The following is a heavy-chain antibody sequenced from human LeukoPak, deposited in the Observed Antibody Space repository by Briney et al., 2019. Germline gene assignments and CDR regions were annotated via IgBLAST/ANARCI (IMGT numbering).Heavy chain of an antibody. J-gene: IGHJ4*02. CDR1: GFTFTSYA. Sequence: GGSLRLSCAASGFTFTSYAMSWVRQAPGKGLEWVSAISGSGGSTYYAHSVKGRLNISRDNSKSTLFLQMNRLRAEGTAVYYCAKDPRVGWRVATPCHWGQGTLVTVCS. V-gene: IGHV3-23*01. D-gene: IGHD5-24*01. CDR3: AKDPRVGWRVATPCH. CDR2: ISGSGGST.